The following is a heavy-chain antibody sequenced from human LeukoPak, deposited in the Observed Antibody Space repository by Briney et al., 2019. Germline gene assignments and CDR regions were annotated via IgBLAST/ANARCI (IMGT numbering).Heavy chain of an antibody. CDR1: GFTFSSYW. J-gene: IGHJ4*02. D-gene: IGHD1/OR15-1a*01. Sequence: GGSLRLSCAASGFTFSSYWMSWVRQALGKGLEWVADINLDGSEKYYVDSVKGRFTISRDNAKNSLNLHMNSLRAEDTAVYYCAREGTRGLFDSWGQGTLVTVSS. V-gene: IGHV3-7*01. CDR2: INLDGSEK. CDR3: AREGTRGLFDS.